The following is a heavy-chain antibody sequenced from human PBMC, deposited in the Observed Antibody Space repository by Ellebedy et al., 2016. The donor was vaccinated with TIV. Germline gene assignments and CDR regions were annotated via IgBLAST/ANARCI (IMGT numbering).Heavy chain of an antibody. D-gene: IGHD6-19*01. V-gene: IGHV4-38-2*02. CDR3: ARTTAVAGTYYYGMDV. Sequence: GSLRLSCTVSGYSISSGYYWGWIRQPPGKGLEWIGSIYHSGSTYYNPSLKSRVTISVDTSKNQFSLKLSSVTAADTAVYYCARTTAVAGTYYYGMDVWGQGTTVTVSS. J-gene: IGHJ6*02. CDR2: IYHSGST. CDR1: GYSISSGYY.